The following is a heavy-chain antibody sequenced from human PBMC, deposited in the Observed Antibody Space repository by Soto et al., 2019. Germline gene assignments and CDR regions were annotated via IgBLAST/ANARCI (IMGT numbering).Heavy chain of an antibody. D-gene: IGHD3-10*01. CDR1: GFTFNNYA. Sequence: GGSLRLSCAASGFTFNNYAMSWVRQAPGKGLEWVSAISGNGISTYYADSARGRFTISRDNSENTLFLQMNRLRADDTAVYYCTRDAISMVRGTGNWFDPWGQGTLVTVSS. CDR2: ISGNGIST. V-gene: IGHV3-23*01. J-gene: IGHJ5*02. CDR3: TRDAISMVRGTGNWFDP.